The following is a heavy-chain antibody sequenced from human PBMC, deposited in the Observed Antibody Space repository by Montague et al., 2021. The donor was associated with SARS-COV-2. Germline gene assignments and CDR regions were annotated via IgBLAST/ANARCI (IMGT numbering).Heavy chain of an antibody. D-gene: IGHD4-17*01. CDR1: GFSLRTSGVG. J-gene: IGHJ4*02. V-gene: IGHV2-5*02. Sequence: PALVKPPQPLTLTCSFSGFSLRTSGVGVGWIRQPPGKALEWLAXXXWXXXKRXSPSLKSRLTITKDTSKNQVVLTMTNMDPVDTATYYCVHSYADYLFDYWGQGTLVSVSS. CDR2: XXWXXXK. CDR3: VHSYADYLFDY.